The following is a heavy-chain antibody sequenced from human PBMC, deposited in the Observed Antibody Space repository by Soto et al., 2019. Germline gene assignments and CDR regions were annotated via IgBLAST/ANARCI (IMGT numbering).Heavy chain of an antibody. V-gene: IGHV4-59*01. D-gene: IGHD2-21*02. J-gene: IGHJ4*01. Sequence: SETLSLTCTVSGGSITTDYWSWIRQPPGKGLEWIGYIYNRGSTSYNPSLKRRVTISVDTAKNQFSRTLKSATAADTAVYYCARDWGPGRTAPFDYWGHGTLVTVSS. CDR2: IYNRGST. CDR3: ARDWGPGRTAPFDY. CDR1: GGSITTDY.